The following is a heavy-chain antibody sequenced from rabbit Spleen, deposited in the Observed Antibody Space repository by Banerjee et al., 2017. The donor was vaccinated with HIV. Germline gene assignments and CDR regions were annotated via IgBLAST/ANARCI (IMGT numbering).Heavy chain of an antibody. CDR3: AISSPGSSYGFNL. J-gene: IGHJ4*01. D-gene: IGHD8-1*01. V-gene: IGHV1S45*01. Sequence: QEQLVESGGGLVKPEGSLKLSCTASGFSFSTKAVMCWVRQAPGKGLEWIACINVITGKAVYASWAKGRFTFSKTSSTTVTLQMTSLTAADTATYFCAISSPGSSYGFNLWGPGTLVTV. CDR1: GFSFSTKAV. CDR2: INVITGKA.